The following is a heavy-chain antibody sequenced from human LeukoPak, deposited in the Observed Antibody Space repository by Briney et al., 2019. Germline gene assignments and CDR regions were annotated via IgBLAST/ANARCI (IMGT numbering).Heavy chain of an antibody. Sequence: ASVKVSCKASGYTFTSYYMHWVRQAPGQGLEWMGIINPSGGSTSYAQKFQGRVTMTRDTSISTAYMELSRLRSDDTAVYYCARGGASGFDPWGQGTLVTVSS. J-gene: IGHJ5*02. CDR3: ARGGASGFDP. CDR2: INPSGGST. CDR1: GYTFTSYY. D-gene: IGHD1-26*01. V-gene: IGHV1-46*01.